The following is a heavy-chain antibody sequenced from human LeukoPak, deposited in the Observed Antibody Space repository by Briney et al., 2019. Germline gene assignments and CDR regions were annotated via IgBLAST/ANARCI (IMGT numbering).Heavy chain of an antibody. Sequence: GGSLRLSCTASGFTFKDYYLSWIRQAPGKGLEWLSYISGSGDTYYADSVKGRFTISRDNAKNSLFLQMNSLRAEDTAVYYCAREFPYFFDPTGSRISWGQGTLVTVSS. V-gene: IGHV3-11*01. CDR2: ISGSGDT. CDR3: AREFPYFFDPTGSRIS. D-gene: IGHD3-9*01. CDR1: GFTFKDYY. J-gene: IGHJ5*02.